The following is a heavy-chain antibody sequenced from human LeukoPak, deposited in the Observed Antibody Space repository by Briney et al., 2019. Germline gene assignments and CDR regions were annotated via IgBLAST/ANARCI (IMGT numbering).Heavy chain of an antibody. V-gene: IGHV1-18*01. J-gene: IGHJ4*02. CDR1: GYTFTSYG. Sequence: GASVKVSCKASGYTFTSYGISWVRQAPGQGLEWMGWISAYNGNTNYAQKLQGRVTMTTDTSTSTAYMELRSLRSDDTAVCYCAREKPYSYGYQHFDYWGQGTLVTVSS. CDR3: AREKPYSYGYQHFDY. D-gene: IGHD5-18*01. CDR2: ISAYNGNT.